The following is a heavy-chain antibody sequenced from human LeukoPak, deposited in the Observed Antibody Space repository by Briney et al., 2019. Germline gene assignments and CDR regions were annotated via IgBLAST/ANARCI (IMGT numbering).Heavy chain of an antibody. D-gene: IGHD3-16*01. V-gene: IGHV3-49*04. J-gene: IGHJ4*02. Sequence: GRSLRLSCTASGFTFGDYAMSWVRQAPGKGLEWVGFIRHKPYGGTAEYAASVKGRFTISRDDSKSIAYLEMNSLKTEDTAVYYCTRDRYVPHYWGQGTLVTVSS. CDR2: IRHKPYGGTA. CDR1: GFTFGDYA. CDR3: TRDRYVPHY.